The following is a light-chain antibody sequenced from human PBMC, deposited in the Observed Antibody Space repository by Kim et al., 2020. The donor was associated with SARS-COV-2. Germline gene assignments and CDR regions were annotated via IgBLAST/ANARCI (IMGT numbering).Light chain of an antibody. Sequence: DIQLTQSPSTLSASVGDRVTITCRASQSISSWLAWYQQKPGKAPKLLIYKASSLESGVPSRFSGSGSGTEFTLTISSLQPDDFATYYCKQYNSYTYTFGQGTSWRSN. J-gene: IGKJ2*01. CDR3: KQYNSYTYT. CDR1: QSISSW. CDR2: KAS. V-gene: IGKV1-5*03.